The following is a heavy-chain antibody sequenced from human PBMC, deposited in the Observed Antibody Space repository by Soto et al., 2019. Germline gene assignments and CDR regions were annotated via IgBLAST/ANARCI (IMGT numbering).Heavy chain of an antibody. V-gene: IGHV3-23*01. J-gene: IGHJ4*02. Sequence: EVQLLESGGGLVQPGGSLRLSCAASGFTFSSYAMSWVRQAPGKGLEWVSAISGSGGSTYYADSVKGRFTITRDNSKNPRYLKMNSLRAEDTAVYYCAKWGRDDSGGYYGSVGAGGYFDYWGQGTLVTVSS. CDR3: AKWGRDDSGGYYGSVGAGGYFDY. CDR1: GFTFSSYA. D-gene: IGHD3-22*01. CDR2: ISGSGGST.